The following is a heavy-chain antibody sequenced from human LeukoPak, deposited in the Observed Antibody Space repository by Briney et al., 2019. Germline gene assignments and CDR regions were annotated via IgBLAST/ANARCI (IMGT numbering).Heavy chain of an antibody. CDR3: ARGLVPGFLDY. D-gene: IGHD4-11*01. CDR1: GLSVSSSY. J-gene: IGHJ4*02. Sequence: GGSLRLSCAASGLSVSSSYMSWVRQAPGKGLEWVSVIYTDGSTDYADSVKGRFTISRDNAKNTLYLQMNSLRAEDTAVYYCARGLVPGFLDYWGQGTPVTVSS. CDR2: IYTDGST. V-gene: IGHV3-53*01.